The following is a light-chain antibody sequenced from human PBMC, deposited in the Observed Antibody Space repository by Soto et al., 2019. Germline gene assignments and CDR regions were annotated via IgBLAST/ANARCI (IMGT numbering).Light chain of an antibody. Sequence: QSVLTQPPSVSGAPGQRVTISCTGSSSNIGAGYDVHWYQQLPGTAPKVLIYGNNNRPSGVPDRFSGSKSGTSASLAITGLQAEDEADYYYQSYDSSLSGSDWVFGGGTKVTVL. CDR3: QSYDSSLSGSDWV. CDR2: GNN. V-gene: IGLV1-40*01. CDR1: SSNIGAGYD. J-gene: IGLJ3*02.